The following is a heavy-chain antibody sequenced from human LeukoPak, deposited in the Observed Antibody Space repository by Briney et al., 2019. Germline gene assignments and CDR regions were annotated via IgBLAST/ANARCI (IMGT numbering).Heavy chain of an antibody. Sequence: PGGSLRLSCAASGFTFSGHSMNWVRQAPGKGLEWVSYIMSSGSTVYYTDSVKGRFTISRDNAKNSLYLQMNGLRAEDTAVYYCAREADSYFDYWGQGTLVTVSS. V-gene: IGHV3-48*01. CDR2: IMSSGSTV. D-gene: IGHD3-10*01. CDR1: GFTFSGHS. CDR3: AREADSYFDY. J-gene: IGHJ4*02.